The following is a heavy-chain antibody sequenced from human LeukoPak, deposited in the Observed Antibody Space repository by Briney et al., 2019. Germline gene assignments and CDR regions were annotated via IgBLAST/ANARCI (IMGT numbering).Heavy chain of an antibody. CDR2: IYTSGST. J-gene: IGHJ4*02. CDR1: GGSISSYY. D-gene: IGHD2-2*01. V-gene: IGHV4-4*07. Sequence: SETLSLTCTVSGGSISSYYWSWIRQPAGKGLEWIRRIYTSGSTNYNPSLKSRVTMSVDTSKNQFSLKLSSVTAADTAVYYCAREGCSSTSCPFDYWGQGTLVTVSS. CDR3: AREGCSSTSCPFDY.